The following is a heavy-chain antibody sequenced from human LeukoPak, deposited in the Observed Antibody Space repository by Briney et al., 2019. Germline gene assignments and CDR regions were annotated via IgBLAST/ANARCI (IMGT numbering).Heavy chain of an antibody. CDR3: AKGSDTIMVPSLYHYYYMDV. J-gene: IGHJ6*03. Sequence: GGSLRLSCAVSRFTSTSYIMSTGPHAPGKGLEWVSGISGSGGSTYYADSVKGRFTISRDNSKNPLYLQMNSLRAEDTAVYYCAKGSDTIMVPSLYHYYYMDVWGKGTTVTVSS. D-gene: IGHD5-18*01. CDR1: RFTSTSYI. V-gene: IGHV3-23*01. CDR2: ISGSGGST.